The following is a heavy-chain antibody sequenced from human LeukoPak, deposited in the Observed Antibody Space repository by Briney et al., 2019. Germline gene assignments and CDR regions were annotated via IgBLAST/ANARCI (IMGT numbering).Heavy chain of an antibody. V-gene: IGHV3-23*01. CDR1: GFTFSSYA. CDR2: ISGSGGST. J-gene: IGHJ4*02. CDR3: AKDGDYYDSSGYYYVEGYFDY. D-gene: IGHD3-22*01. Sequence: GGSLRLSCAASGFTFSSYAMSWVRQAPGKGLEWVSAISGSGGSTYYADSVKGRFTISRDNSKNTLYLQMNSLRAEDTAVYYCAKDGDYYDSSGYYYVEGYFDYWGQGILVTVSS.